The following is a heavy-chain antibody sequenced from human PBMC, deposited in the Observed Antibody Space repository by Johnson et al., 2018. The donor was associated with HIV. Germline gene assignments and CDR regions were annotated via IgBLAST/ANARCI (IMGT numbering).Heavy chain of an antibody. Sequence: VQLVESGGGLVQPGGSLRLSCAASGFTFSSYWMHWVRQAPGKGLVWVSVIYSGGSTYYADSVKGRFTISRDNSKNTLYLQMNSLRAEDTAVYYCAPLGDAFDIWGQGTMVTVSS. V-gene: IGHV3-66*02. CDR1: GFTFSSYW. CDR3: APLGDAFDI. J-gene: IGHJ3*02. CDR2: IYSGGST. D-gene: IGHD7-27*01.